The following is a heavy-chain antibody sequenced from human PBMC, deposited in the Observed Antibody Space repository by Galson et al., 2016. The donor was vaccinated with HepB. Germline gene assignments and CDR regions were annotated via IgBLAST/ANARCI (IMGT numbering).Heavy chain of an antibody. D-gene: IGHD6-19*01. J-gene: IGHJ4*02. CDR2: IYYSGST. CDR1: GDSLVSSSFY. CDR3: ARHRGRIAVLTPYYFDY. Sequence: SEPLSLTCPFSGDSLVSSSFYWGWIRQPPGKGLEWFARIYYSGSTYNNPPLNSRVTISVDTSTNQFSLKLSSVTAADTAVYYCARHRGRIAVLTPYYFDYWGQGTLVTVSS. V-gene: IGHV4-39*01.